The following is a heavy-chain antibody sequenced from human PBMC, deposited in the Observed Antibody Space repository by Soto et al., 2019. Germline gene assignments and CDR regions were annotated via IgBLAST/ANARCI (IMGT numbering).Heavy chain of an antibody. J-gene: IGHJ4*02. CDR3: AKDPPRTAAGTGLLPK. Sequence: GGSLRLSCAASGFTFSSQSMNWVRQAPGKGLEWVSYISSSSSTIYYADSVKGRFTISRDNSKNTLYLQMNSLRAEDTAVYYCAKDPPRTAAGTGLLPKWGQGTLVTVSS. V-gene: IGHV3-48*01. D-gene: IGHD6-13*01. CDR1: GFTFSSQS. CDR2: ISSSSSTI.